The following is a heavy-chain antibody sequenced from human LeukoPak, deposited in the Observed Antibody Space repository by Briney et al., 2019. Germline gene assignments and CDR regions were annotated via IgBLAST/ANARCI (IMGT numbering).Heavy chain of an antibody. Sequence: SETLSLTCTVSGGSISSSSYYWGWIRQPPGKGLEWIGSIYYSGSTYYNPSLKSRVTISVDTSKNQFSLKLSSVTAADTAVYYCARGAPYSSSWYYWGQGTLVTVSS. J-gene: IGHJ4*02. V-gene: IGHV4-39*07. CDR2: IYYSGST. CDR3: ARGAPYSSSWYY. CDR1: GGSISSSSYY. D-gene: IGHD6-13*01.